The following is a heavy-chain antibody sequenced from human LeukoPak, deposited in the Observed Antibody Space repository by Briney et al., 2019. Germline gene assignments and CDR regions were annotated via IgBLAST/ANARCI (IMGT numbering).Heavy chain of an antibody. CDR2: FDPEDGET. J-gene: IGHJ4*02. V-gene: IGHV1-24*01. D-gene: IGHD6-19*01. CDR1: GYTLTELS. Sequence: ASVKVSCKVSGYTLTELSMHWVRQAPGKGLEWMGGFDPEDGETIYAQKFQGRVTMTEDTSTDTAYMELSSLRSEDTAVYYCATDRRTRSYSSGWSDFNYWGQGTLVTVSS. CDR3: ATDRRTRSYSSGWSDFNY.